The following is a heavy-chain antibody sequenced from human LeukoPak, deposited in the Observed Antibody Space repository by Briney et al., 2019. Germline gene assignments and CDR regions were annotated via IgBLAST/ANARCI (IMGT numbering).Heavy chain of an antibody. D-gene: IGHD2-15*01. CDR2: ISGSGGST. CDR1: GFTFSSYA. J-gene: IGHJ4*02. CDR3: AKDPHSPYCSGGSCYSDY. Sequence: GGSLRLSCAASGFTFSSYAMSWVRQAPGKGLERVSAISGSGGSTYYAASVKGRFTISRDNSKNTLYLQMNSLRAEDTAVYYCAKDPHSPYCSGGSCYSDYWGQGTLVTVSS. V-gene: IGHV3-23*01.